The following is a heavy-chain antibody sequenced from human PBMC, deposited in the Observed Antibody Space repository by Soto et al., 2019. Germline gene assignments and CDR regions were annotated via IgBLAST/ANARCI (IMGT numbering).Heavy chain of an antibody. V-gene: IGHV3-23*01. D-gene: IGHD6-25*01. CDR3: ARAIGADFFDY. CDR1: GFPFGYYW. Sequence: GGSLRLSCVASGFPFGYYWMSWVRQAPGKGLEWVSTISDNGANTFIGDSMKDHFDISRDNSKNTVFLHLSTVRAEDTAIYYCARAIGADFFDYWGQGTPVTVSS. CDR2: ISDNGANT. J-gene: IGHJ4*02.